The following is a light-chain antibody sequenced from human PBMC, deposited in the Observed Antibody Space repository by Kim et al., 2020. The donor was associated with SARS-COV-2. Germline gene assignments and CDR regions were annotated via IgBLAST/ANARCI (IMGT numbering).Light chain of an antibody. CDR1: QSVSTNY. CDR3: QQYSSSLAT. Sequence: SPGESATLSCRASQSVSTNYLAWYQQKPGQAPRLLIYGASSRATGIPDRFSGSGSGTDFTLTITRLEPEDFAVYYCQQYSSSLATFGQGTKVDIK. CDR2: GAS. J-gene: IGKJ1*01. V-gene: IGKV3-20*01.